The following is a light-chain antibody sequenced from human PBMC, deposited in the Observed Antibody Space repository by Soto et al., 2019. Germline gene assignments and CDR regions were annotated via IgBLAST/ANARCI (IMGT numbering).Light chain of an antibody. CDR2: NAF. CDR3: QRYTDRPLT. V-gene: IGKV3-15*01. J-gene: IGKJ4*01. CDR1: QGIGVT. Sequence: EIVMTQSPATLSVSPGEGATLSCRASQGIGVTLAGYHQKPGQNPRLLIYNAFTRATGVRARFSGSGSATDFTLTINSLQSEDFAVYYCQRYTDRPLTFGGGTKVDIK.